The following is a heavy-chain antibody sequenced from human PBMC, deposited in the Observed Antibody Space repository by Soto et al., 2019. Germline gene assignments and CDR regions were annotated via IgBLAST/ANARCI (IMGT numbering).Heavy chain of an antibody. Sequence: PGGSLRLSCAAAEFPFRSYYMHWVRQAPGKGLEWVAVIWYDGSNKYYADSVKGRFTISRDNSKNTLYLQMNSLRAEDTAVYYCARVHGYCRGGYCPFDPWGQGTLVTVSS. CDR2: IWYDGSNK. V-gene: IGHV3-33*01. J-gene: IGHJ5*02. CDR1: EFPFRSYY. CDR3: ARVHGYCRGGYCPFDP. D-gene: IGHD2-15*01.